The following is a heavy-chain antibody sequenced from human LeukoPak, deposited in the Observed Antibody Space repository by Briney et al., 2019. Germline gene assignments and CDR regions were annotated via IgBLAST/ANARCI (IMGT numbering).Heavy chain of an antibody. D-gene: IGHD6-6*01. V-gene: IGHV4-34*01. CDR3: ARGGEVSSFDY. Sequence: PSETLSLTCAVYGGSFSGYYWSWIRQPPGKGLEWIGEINHSGSTNYNPSLKSRVTISVDTSKNQFSLKLSSVTAADTAVYYCARGGEVSSFDYWGQGTLVTVSS. CDR1: GGSFSGYY. CDR2: INHSGST. J-gene: IGHJ4*02.